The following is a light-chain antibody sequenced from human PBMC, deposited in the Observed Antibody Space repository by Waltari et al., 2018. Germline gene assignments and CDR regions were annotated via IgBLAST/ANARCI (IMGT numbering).Light chain of an antibody. J-gene: IGKJ1*01. CDR1: QSVGRA. CDR2: GSS. Sequence: DNRSCRDSQSVGRALNVYQEKAVQAPRLVSYGSSTRAPGIPDRVSGSGSGTDFSLTISRLEPDDFALYFCQHYLRFSLPLGQGIRVGI. CDR3: QHYLRFSLP. V-gene: IGKV3-20*01.